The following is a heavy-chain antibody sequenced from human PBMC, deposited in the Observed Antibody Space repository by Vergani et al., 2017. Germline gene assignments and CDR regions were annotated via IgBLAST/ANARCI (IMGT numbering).Heavy chain of an antibody. CDR3: ARSCGTNTCSNAGTQYYYYYYLDI. CDR2: ISPNSGGT. J-gene: IGHJ6*03. Sequence: QVQLVQSVTEVEKPGASVKVSCKASGYTFTGYYIHSVRQAPGQALEWMGWISPNSGGTNYAQKFQGRVTMTRDTSISTAYMELSRLRSDDTAVYYCARSCGTNTCSNAGTQYYYYYYLDIWGKGTTVTVSS. D-gene: IGHD2-8*01. CDR1: GYTFTGYY. V-gene: IGHV1-2*02.